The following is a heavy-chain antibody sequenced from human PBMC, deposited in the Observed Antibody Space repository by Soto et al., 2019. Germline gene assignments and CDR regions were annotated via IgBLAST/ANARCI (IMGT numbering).Heavy chain of an antibody. CDR3: ARAGGRRNDNGGKIDAFDT. CDR2: INPNSGGT. J-gene: IGHJ3*02. Sequence: ASVKVSCKASGYTFTGYYMHWVRQAPGQGLEWMGWINPNSGGTNYAQKFQGWVTMTRDTSISTAYMELSRLRSDDTAVYYCARAGGRRNDNGGKIDAFDTWGQGTMVTVSS. V-gene: IGHV1-2*04. D-gene: IGHD4-17*01. CDR1: GYTFTGYY.